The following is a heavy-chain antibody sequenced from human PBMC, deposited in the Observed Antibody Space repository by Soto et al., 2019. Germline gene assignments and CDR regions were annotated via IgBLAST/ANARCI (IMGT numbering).Heavy chain of an antibody. J-gene: IGHJ6*03. CDR2: MNPNSGNT. CDR1: GGTFSSYD. V-gene: IGHV1-8*02. D-gene: IGHD2-2*01. Sequence: GASVKVSCKASGGTFSSYDINWVRQATGQGLEWMGWMNPNSGNTGYAQKFQGRVTMTRNTSISTAYMELSSLRSEDTAVYYCARGPRHCSSTSCYYEQTKNNMDVWGKGTTVTVSS. CDR3: ARGPRHCSSTSCYYEQTKNNMDV.